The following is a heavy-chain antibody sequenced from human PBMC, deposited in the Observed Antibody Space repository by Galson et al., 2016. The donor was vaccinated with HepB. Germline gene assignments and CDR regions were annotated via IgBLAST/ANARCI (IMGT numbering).Heavy chain of an antibody. CDR1: GGSISSGHYC. J-gene: IGHJ4*02. Sequence: SETLSLTCTVSGGSISSGHYCWGWIRQPPGKGLEWIGNIYYSGSTYYNPSLRSRVTISVDTSKNQFSLKVSSVTAADTAVYYCARSDDFPSGTEPPDFWGQGTLVTVSS. D-gene: IGHD3-3*01. CDR2: IYYSGST. V-gene: IGHV4-39*01. CDR3: ARSDDFPSGTEPPDF.